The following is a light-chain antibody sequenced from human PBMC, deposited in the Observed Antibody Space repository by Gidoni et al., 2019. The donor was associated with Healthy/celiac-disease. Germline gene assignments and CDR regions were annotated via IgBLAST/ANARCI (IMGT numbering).Light chain of an antibody. Sequence: DVVMTQSPLSLPVTLGQPATISCRSSQSLGYSDGNTYLDWYQQRPGHSPRRLIYKVSSRDSGVPDRFSGSGSGTDFTLKISRVEAEDVGVYYCMQDTHWPYTFGQGTKLEIK. CDR1: QSLGYSDGNTY. V-gene: IGKV2-30*01. CDR3: MQDTHWPYT. CDR2: KVS. J-gene: IGKJ2*01.